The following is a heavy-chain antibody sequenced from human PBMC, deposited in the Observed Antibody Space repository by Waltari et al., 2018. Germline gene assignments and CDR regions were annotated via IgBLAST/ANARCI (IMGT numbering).Heavy chain of an antibody. Sequence: QLQLQESGPGLVKPSETLSLTCTVSGDSITSPIYHWGWIRQPPGKGLEWIGRVSANGDTYYNPSLKSRVTISVGTSKTQFSLKLSSVTAADTAVFYCARRLEMSGITYDA. CDR3: ARRLEMSGITYDA. CDR1: GDSITSPIYH. J-gene: IGHJ3*01. CDR2: VSANGDT. D-gene: IGHD3-3*01. V-gene: IGHV4-39*01.